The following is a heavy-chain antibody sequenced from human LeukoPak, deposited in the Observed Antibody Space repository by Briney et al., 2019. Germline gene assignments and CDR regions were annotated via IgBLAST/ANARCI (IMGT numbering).Heavy chain of an antibody. V-gene: IGHV3-23*01. CDR2: ISRGGDVT. CDR1: GFTFSTYA. CDR3: AREDYEAFDI. D-gene: IGHD3/OR15-3a*01. Sequence: GGSLRLSCAASGFTFSTYAMTWVRQAPGKGLEWVSLISRGGDVTYYADSVKGRFTISRDSSKNTLYLQMHSLRAEDTAVYYCAREDYEAFDIWGQGTMVTVSS. J-gene: IGHJ3*02.